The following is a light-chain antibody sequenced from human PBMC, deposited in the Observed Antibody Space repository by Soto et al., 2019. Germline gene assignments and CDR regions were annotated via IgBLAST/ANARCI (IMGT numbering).Light chain of an antibody. Sequence: ELTQPPSVSVSPGQTASITCSGDKLGDKYACWYQQKPGQSPVLVICQDSKRPSGIPERFSGSNSGNTATLTISGTQAMDEADYYCQAWDSSTANVVFGGGTKLTVL. V-gene: IGLV3-1*01. CDR3: QAWDSSTANVV. J-gene: IGLJ2*01. CDR2: QDS. CDR1: KLGDKY.